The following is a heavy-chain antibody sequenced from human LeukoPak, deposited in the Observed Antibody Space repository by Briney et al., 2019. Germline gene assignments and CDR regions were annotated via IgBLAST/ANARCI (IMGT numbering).Heavy chain of an antibody. D-gene: IGHD6-6*01. V-gene: IGHV1-2*02. CDR1: GYTFTGYY. CDR2: INPNGGGT. Sequence: ASVKVSCKASGYTFTGYYMHWVRQAPGQGLEWMGWINPNGGGTNYAQKFQGRVTMTRDTSVTTAYMELSRLRSDDTAVYYCARYIAARPFDYWGKGTLVTVSS. J-gene: IGHJ4*02. CDR3: ARYIAARPFDY.